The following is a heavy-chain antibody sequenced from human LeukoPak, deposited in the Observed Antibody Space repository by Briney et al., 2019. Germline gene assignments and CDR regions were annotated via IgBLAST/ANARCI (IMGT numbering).Heavy chain of an antibody. J-gene: IGHJ4*02. CDR3: ARLYYYDSSGYWASYFDY. V-gene: IGHV5-51*01. D-gene: IGHD3-22*01. CDR2: IYPGDSDT. CDR1: GYSFTSYW. Sequence: GESLKISCKGSGYSFTSYWIGWVRQMPGKGLEWMGIIYPGDSDTRYSPSFRGQVTISADKSISTAYLQWSSLKASDTAMYYCARLYYYDSSGYWASYFDYWGQGTLVTVSS.